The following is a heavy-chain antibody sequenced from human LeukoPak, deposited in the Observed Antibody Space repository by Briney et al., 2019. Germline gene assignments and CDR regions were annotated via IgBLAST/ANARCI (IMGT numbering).Heavy chain of an antibody. CDR3: VRHGLGSSWFGFDY. J-gene: IGHJ4*02. CDR1: GYTFTGYW. D-gene: IGHD6-13*01. CDR2: IYPGDSDP. Sequence: GESLKIACKGSGYTFTGYWIGWVRQMPGKGLEWMGIIYPGDSDPRYSPSFQGQVTISADKSISTAYLQWSSLKASDSAMYYCVRHGLGSSWFGFDYWGQGTLVTVSS. V-gene: IGHV5-51*01.